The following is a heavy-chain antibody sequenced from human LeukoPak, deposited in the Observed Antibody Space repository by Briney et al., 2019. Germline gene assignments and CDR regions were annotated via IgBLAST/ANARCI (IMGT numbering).Heavy chain of an antibody. V-gene: IGHV3-21*01. Sequence: PGGSLRLSCAASGFTFSSYSMNWVRQAPGKGLEWVSSISSSSSYIYYADSVKGRFTISRDNAKNSLYLQMNSLRAEDTAVYYCARDITMIEKGERGYWGQGTLVTVSS. CDR1: GFTFSSYS. J-gene: IGHJ4*02. D-gene: IGHD3-22*01. CDR3: ARDITMIEKGERGY. CDR2: ISSSSSYI.